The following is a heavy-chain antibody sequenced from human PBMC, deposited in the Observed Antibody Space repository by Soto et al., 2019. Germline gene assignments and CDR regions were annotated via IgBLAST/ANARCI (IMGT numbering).Heavy chain of an antibody. V-gene: IGHV1-18*01. CDR3: ARGHGVIIGAMDV. Sequence: ASVKVSCKSSGYRFETYAMNWVRQAPGQGLEWMGWTSSYNTDTFYADKFQDRVSMTTDTSTGTAYMELRSLSSDDTAVYYCARGHGVIIGAMDVWGQGTAVTVSS. CDR2: TSSYNTDT. D-gene: IGHD3-3*01. CDR1: GYRFETYA. J-gene: IGHJ6*02.